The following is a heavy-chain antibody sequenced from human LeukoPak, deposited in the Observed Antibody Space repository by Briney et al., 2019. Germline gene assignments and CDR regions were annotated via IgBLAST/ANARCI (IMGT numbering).Heavy chain of an antibody. J-gene: IGHJ4*02. CDR3: ARGVPDYYDSSGYYYDY. D-gene: IGHD3-22*01. V-gene: IGHV4-59*01. Sequence: SETLSRTCTVSGGSISSYYWSWIRQPPGKGLEWIGYIYYSGSTNYNPSLKSRVTISVDTSKNQFSLKLSSVTAADTAVYYCARGVPDYYDSSGYYYDYWGQGTLVTVSS. CDR2: IYYSGST. CDR1: GGSISSYY.